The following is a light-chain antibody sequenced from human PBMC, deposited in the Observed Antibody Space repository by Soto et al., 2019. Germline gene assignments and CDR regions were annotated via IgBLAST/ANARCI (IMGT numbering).Light chain of an antibody. CDR2: GAS. V-gene: IGKV3-20*01. J-gene: IGKJ2*01. CDR1: QSVSSTY. CDR3: QQYGSSPYT. Sequence: EIVLTQSPGTLSLSPGERATLSCRASQSVSSTYLAWYQHKPGQAPRLLIYGASIRATGVPDRFSGSGSGTDFTLTISRLEPEDFAVYYGQQYGSSPYTFGQGPKLESK.